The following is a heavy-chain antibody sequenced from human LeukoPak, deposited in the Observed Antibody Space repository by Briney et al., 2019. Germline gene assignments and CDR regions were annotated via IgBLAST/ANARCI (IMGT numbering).Heavy chain of an antibody. V-gene: IGHV1-2*02. Sequence: ASVKVSCKASGYTFTGYYMHWVRQAPGQGLEWMGWINPNSGGTNYAQKFQGRVTMTRDTSISTAYMELSRLRSDDTAVYYCARGALDYGSGSYSCWGQGTLVTVSS. CDR3: ARGALDYGSGSYSC. CDR2: INPNSGGT. CDR1: GYTFTGYY. J-gene: IGHJ4*02. D-gene: IGHD3-10*01.